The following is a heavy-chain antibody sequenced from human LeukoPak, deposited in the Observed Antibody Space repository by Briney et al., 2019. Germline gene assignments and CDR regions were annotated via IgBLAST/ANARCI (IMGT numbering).Heavy chain of an antibody. J-gene: IGHJ4*02. CDR2: ISGSGGST. CDR3: AKTPTSIAVAGDFDY. CDR1: GFTLSSYA. V-gene: IGHV3-23*01. D-gene: IGHD6-19*01. Sequence: GGSLRLSCAASGFTLSSYAMSCVRQAPGKGLEWVSAISGSGGSTYYADSVKGRFTISRDNSKNPLYLQMNSLRAEDTAVYYCAKTPTSIAVAGDFDYWGQGTLVTVSS.